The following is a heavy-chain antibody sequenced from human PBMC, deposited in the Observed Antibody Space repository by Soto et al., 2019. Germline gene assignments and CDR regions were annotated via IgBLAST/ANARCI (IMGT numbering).Heavy chain of an antibody. D-gene: IGHD1-26*01. Sequence: GGSLRLSCAASGFTFSSYAMSWVRQAPGKGLEWVSAISGSGGSTYYADSVKGRFTISRDNSKNTLYLQMNSLRAEDTAVYYCAKDLSVIRGYGMDVWGQGTTVTVSS. CDR2: ISGSGGST. V-gene: IGHV3-23*01. CDR3: AKDLSVIRGYGMDV. CDR1: GFTFSSYA. J-gene: IGHJ6*02.